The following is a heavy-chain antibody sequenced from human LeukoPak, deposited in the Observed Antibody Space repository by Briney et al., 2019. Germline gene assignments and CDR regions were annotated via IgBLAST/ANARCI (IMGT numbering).Heavy chain of an antibody. CDR2: ISGSSGSGRT. Sequence: GGSLRLSCVASGITFSSYAMSWVRQAPGKGLEWVSGISGSSGSGRTHYIDSVKGRFIISRDNSKNTLYLQMNSLRAEDTAVCYCANSLVGATRGYWGQGTLVTVSS. J-gene: IGHJ4*02. D-gene: IGHD1-26*01. CDR1: GITFSSYA. V-gene: IGHV3-23*01. CDR3: ANSLVGATRGY.